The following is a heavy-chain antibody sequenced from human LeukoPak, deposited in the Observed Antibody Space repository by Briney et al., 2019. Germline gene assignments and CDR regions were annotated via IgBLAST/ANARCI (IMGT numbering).Heavy chain of an antibody. D-gene: IGHD3-10*02. V-gene: IGHV1-18*01. Sequence: ASVKVSCKASGYTFTRYGISWVRQAPGQGLEWMGWISAYNGNTNYAQKVQGRVTMTTDTSTTTAYMELRSLRSDDTAVYYCARDTIHGDDYVFDYWGQGTLVTVSS. CDR1: GYTFTRYG. CDR2: ISAYNGNT. J-gene: IGHJ4*02. CDR3: ARDTIHGDDYVFDY.